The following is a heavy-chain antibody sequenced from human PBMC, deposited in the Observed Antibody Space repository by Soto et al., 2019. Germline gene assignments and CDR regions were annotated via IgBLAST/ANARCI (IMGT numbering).Heavy chain of an antibody. Sequence: QVQLVQSGAEVKQPGASVKVSCKAAGYAFTSYAIAWVRQAPGQGLEWMGWISPYNGNTNYAQQFQDRLTVTSDTYTTTAYMELGSLSSGDTAVYYCARGHEYRSRTCGQVGDFDYWGQGTLVTVSS. J-gene: IGHJ4*02. V-gene: IGHV1-18*04. D-gene: IGHD2-15*01. CDR3: ARGHEYRSRTCGQVGDFDY. CDR2: ISPYNGNT. CDR1: GYAFTSYA.